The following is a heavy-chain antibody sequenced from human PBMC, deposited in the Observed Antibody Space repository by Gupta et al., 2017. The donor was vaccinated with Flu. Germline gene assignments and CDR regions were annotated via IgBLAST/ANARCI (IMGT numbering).Heavy chain of an antibody. CDR1: GFTFSSYG. Sequence: GRSLRLSCAASGFTFSSYGMHWVRQAPGKGLEWVAVISYDGSNKYYADSVKGRFTISRDNSKNTLYLQMNSLRVEDTAVYYCAKETSEFDYWGQGTLVTVSS. J-gene: IGHJ4*02. CDR3: AKETSEFDY. CDR2: ISYDGSNK. D-gene: IGHD1-14*01. V-gene: IGHV3-30*18.